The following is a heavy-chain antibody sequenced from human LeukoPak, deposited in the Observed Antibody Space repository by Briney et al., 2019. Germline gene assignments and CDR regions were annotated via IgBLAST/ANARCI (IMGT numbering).Heavy chain of an antibody. CDR3: AKDDYGGNEGGFDI. V-gene: IGHV3-23*01. J-gene: IGHJ3*02. CDR2: ISGSGGST. CDR1: GFTFSSYA. Sequence: GGSLRLSCAAPGFTFSSYAMSWVRQAPGKGLEWVSAISGSGGSTYYADSVKGRFTISRDNSKNTLYLQMNSLRPEDTAIYYCAKDDYGGNEGGFDIWGQGTMVTVSS. D-gene: IGHD4-23*01.